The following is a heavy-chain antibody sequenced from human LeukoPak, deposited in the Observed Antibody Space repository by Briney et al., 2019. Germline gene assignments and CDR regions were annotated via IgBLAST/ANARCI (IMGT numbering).Heavy chain of an antibody. CDR1: GFTFSNYW. Sequence: GGSLRLSCAASGFTFSNYWMGWVRQAPGKRPEWVAIMNIDGSEKYYADSVKGRFSISRDNARNSVYLQMASLRVEDTAVYYCARDPVERELLLDYWGQGTLVTVSS. CDR2: MNIDGSEK. V-gene: IGHV3-7*01. J-gene: IGHJ4*02. CDR3: ARDPVERELLLDY. D-gene: IGHD1-26*01.